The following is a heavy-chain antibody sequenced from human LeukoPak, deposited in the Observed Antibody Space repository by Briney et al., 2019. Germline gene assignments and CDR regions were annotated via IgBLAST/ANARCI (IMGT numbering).Heavy chain of an antibody. D-gene: IGHD6-13*01. Sequence: GGSLRLSCAASGFTFSNYGMHWVRQAPGKGLEWVSSISSSSSYIYYADSVKGRFTISRDNAKNSLYLQMNSLRAEDTAVYYCARGPEGAAADDFDYWGQGTLVTVSS. V-gene: IGHV3-21*01. CDR1: GFTFSNYG. J-gene: IGHJ4*02. CDR2: ISSSSSYI. CDR3: ARGPEGAAADDFDY.